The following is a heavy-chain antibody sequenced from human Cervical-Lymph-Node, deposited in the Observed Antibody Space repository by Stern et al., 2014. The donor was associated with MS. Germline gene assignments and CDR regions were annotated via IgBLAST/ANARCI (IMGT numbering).Heavy chain of an antibody. CDR3: AKDRRGGYNYLYGMDV. J-gene: IGHJ6*02. CDR2: TSYDGGNT. V-gene: IGHV3-30*18. CDR1: RFTFRSYG. Sequence: VQLVESGGAVVQPGTSLRLSCTGSRFTFRSYGIHRVLQAPGNGLAWVARTSYDGGNTQYADSVKGRFTLSRDNSKNTVYLQLNSLRPEDTGVYHCAKDRRGGYNYLYGMDVWGQGTTVTVS. D-gene: IGHD5-18*01.